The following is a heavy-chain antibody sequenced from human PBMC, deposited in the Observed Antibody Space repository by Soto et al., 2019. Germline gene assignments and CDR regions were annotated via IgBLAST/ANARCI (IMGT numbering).Heavy chain of an antibody. J-gene: IGHJ4*02. CDR1: GFTFSSYG. CDR2: IWYDGSNK. D-gene: IGHD4-17*01. Sequence: GGSLRLSCAASGFTFSSYGMHWVRQAPGKGLEWVAVIWYDGSNKYYADSVKGRFTISRDNSKNTLYLQMNSLRAEDTAVYYCASDAVDYVATGYFDYWGQGTLVTVSS. V-gene: IGHV3-33*01. CDR3: ASDAVDYVATGYFDY.